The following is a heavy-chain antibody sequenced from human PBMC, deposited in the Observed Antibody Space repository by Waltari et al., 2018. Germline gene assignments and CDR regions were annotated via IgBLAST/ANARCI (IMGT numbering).Heavy chain of an antibody. D-gene: IGHD2-15*01. V-gene: IGHV1-3*01. J-gene: IGHJ5*02. Sequence: QVQLVQSGAEVKKPGASVKVSCKASGYTFTSYAMHWVRQAPGQRLEWMGWINSGNGNTKYSQKFQGIVTITRDTSASTAYMELSSLRSEDTAVYYCARGYCSGGSCYVWNWFDPWGQGTLVTVSS. CDR1: GYTFTSYA. CDR3: ARGYCSGGSCYVWNWFDP. CDR2: INSGNGNT.